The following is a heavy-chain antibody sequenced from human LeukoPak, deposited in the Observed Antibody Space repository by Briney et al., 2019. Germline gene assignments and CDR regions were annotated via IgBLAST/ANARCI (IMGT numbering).Heavy chain of an antibody. D-gene: IGHD5-12*01. CDR1: GGSISSYY. J-gene: IGHJ3*02. V-gene: IGHV4-59*08. Sequence: PSETLSLTCTVSGGSISSYYWSWIRQPPGKGLEWIGYIYYSGSTNYNPSLKSRVTISVDTSKNQFSLKLSSVTAADTAVYYCARRAGSWRGATSLDIWGQGTMVTVSS. CDR3: ARRAGSWRGATSLDI. CDR2: IYYSGST.